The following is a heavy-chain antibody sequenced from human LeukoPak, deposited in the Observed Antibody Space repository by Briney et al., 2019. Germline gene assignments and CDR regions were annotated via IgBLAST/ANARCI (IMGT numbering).Heavy chain of an antibody. D-gene: IGHD1-26*01. V-gene: IGHV3-23*01. J-gene: IGHJ6*03. CDR1: GFTFSNHA. Sequence: PGGSLRLSCAASGFTFSNHAMSWVRQAPGKRLEWVSGISSSGSSTFFADHVKGRFTISRDNAKNSLYLQMNTLQAEDTAVYYCARRSPGTSSLFYYYMDVWGKGTTVTVSS. CDR3: ARRSPGTSSLFYYYMDV. CDR2: ISSSGSST.